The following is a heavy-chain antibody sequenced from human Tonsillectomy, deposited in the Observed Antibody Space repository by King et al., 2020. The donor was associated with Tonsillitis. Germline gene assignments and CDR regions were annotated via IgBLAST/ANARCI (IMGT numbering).Heavy chain of an antibody. CDR2: VDPEDGET. V-gene: IGHV1-69-2*01. Sequence: QLVQSGAEVKKPGATVKLSCKVSGYTFTDSYIHWVQQASAKGLEWMGLVDPEDGETSYAEKFQGRLTITADTSTDTAYMELSSLRSEDTAVYYCAVTTTLTRPLDPWGQGTLVTVSS. D-gene: IGHD4-17*01. J-gene: IGHJ5*02. CDR1: GYTFTDSY. CDR3: AVTTTLTRPLDP.